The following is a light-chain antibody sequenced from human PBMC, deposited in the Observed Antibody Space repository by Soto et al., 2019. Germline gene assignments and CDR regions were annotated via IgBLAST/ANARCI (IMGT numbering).Light chain of an antibody. Sequence: EIVMTQSPATLSVSPGERATLFCRASQSIASNLAWYQPKAGQAPRLLIYGTSTRATGIPARFSGSGSGTKFTLTISSLQSEDSAVYYCQQYNNCPPLSFGGGTKVEIK. CDR3: QQYNNCPPLS. CDR1: QSIASN. J-gene: IGKJ4*01. CDR2: GTS. V-gene: IGKV3-15*01.